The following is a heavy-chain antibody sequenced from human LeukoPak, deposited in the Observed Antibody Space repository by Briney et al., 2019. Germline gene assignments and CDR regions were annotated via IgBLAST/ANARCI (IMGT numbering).Heavy chain of an antibody. D-gene: IGHD2-8*01. J-gene: IGHJ4*02. Sequence: PGGSLRLSCAASGFTFSSYAMTWVRQAPGKGLEWVSGISGRGSSTYYADSVKGRFTISRDNSKNSLYLQMNSLRAEDTAVYYCARQKYQRGPDVSYFDYWGQGTLVTVSS. CDR2: ISGRGSST. V-gene: IGHV3-23*01. CDR3: ARQKYQRGPDVSYFDY. CDR1: GFTFSSYA.